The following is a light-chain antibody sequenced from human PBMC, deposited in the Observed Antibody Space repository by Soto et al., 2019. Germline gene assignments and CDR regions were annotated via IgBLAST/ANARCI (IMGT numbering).Light chain of an antibody. CDR2: GVT. Sequence: QSALTQPASVSGSPGQSITISCTGTSSDVGVYNYVSWYQQHPGEAPKLIIYGVTNRPSGVSYRFSGSKSDYTASLTISGLQAEDGADYYCSSYSTSFFYVFGTGTKVTVL. CDR3: SSYSTSFFYV. J-gene: IGLJ1*01. V-gene: IGLV2-14*01. CDR1: SSDVGVYNY.